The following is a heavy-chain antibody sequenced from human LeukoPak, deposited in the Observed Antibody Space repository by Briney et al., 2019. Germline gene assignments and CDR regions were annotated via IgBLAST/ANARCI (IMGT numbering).Heavy chain of an antibody. CDR2: IYTSGST. CDR3: ARQIIAAGKNYYGMDV. D-gene: IGHD6-13*01. Sequence: SETLSLTCTVSGGSMSSYYWNWIRQPAGKGLEWIGRIYTSGSTNYNPSLKSRVTMSVDTSNNQFSLNLSSVTAADTAVYYCARQIIAAGKNYYGMDVWGQGTTVTVSS. CDR1: GGSMSSYY. J-gene: IGHJ6*02. V-gene: IGHV4-4*07.